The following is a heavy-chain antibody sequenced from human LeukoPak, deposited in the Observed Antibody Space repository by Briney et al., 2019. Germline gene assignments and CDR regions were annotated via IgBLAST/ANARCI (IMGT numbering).Heavy chain of an antibody. Sequence: ASVKVSCKASGYTFTTYYMHWVRQAPGQGLEWMGWISAYNGNTNYAQKLQGRVTMTTDTSTSTAYMELRSLRSDDTAVYYCARVSLTGKHNYFDYWGQGTLVTVSS. D-gene: IGHD3-10*01. CDR2: ISAYNGNT. CDR1: GYTFTTYY. J-gene: IGHJ4*02. CDR3: ARVSLTGKHNYFDY. V-gene: IGHV1-18*04.